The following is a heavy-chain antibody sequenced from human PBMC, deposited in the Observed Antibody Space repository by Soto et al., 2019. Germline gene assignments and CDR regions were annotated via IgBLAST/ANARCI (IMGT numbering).Heavy chain of an antibody. CDR3: ARDIYYDSSGLDI. V-gene: IGHV1-2*04. Sequence: ASVKVSCKASGSTFTGYYINWLRQAPGQGLEWMGWINPNRGDTNYAQKFQGWVTMTWDTSISTAYMELSRLRSDDTAAYYCARDIYYDSSGLDIWGQGTMVTVSS. CDR1: GSTFTGYY. CDR2: INPNRGDT. D-gene: IGHD3-22*01. J-gene: IGHJ3*02.